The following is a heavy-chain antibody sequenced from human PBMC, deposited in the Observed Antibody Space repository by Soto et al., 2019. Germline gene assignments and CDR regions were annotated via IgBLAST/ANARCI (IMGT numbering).Heavy chain of an antibody. CDR2: IYHSGST. D-gene: IGHD2-2*01. J-gene: IGHJ5*02. CDR1: VGSISISNW. V-gene: IGHV4-4*02. Sequence: PAETLSLTCAFSVGSISISNWWSWFRQPPVKGLEWIGEIYHSGSTNYDPSLKSRVTISVDKSKNQFSLKLSSVTAADTAVYYCARGAPQTTSMHNWFDPWGQGTLVTVSS. CDR3: ARGAPQTTSMHNWFDP.